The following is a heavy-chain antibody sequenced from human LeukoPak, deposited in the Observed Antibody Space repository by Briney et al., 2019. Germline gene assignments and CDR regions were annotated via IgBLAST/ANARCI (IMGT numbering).Heavy chain of an antibody. CDR2: IYTSGST. Sequence: SQTLSHTCTVSGGSISSYYWSWIRQPAGKGLEWIGRIYTSGSTNYNPSLKSRVTMSVDTSKNQFSLKLSSVTAADTAVYYCARDRGDIVVVPAAEGDAFDIWGQGTMVTVSS. D-gene: IGHD2-2*01. CDR1: GGSISSYY. V-gene: IGHV4-4*07. J-gene: IGHJ3*02. CDR3: ARDRGDIVVVPAAEGDAFDI.